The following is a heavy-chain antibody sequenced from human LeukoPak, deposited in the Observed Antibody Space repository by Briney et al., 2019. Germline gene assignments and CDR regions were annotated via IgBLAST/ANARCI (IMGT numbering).Heavy chain of an antibody. D-gene: IGHD6-13*01. CDR3: ARGGQQLTLDC. V-gene: IGHV3-74*01. J-gene: IGHJ4*02. CDR2: INSDGSST. CDR1: GFTFSSYW. Sequence: GGSLRLSCAASGFTFSSYWMHWVRQAPGKGLVWVSRINSDGSSTSYADSVKGRFTISRDNSKNSLYLQMSSLRAKDTAVYYCARGGQQLTLDCWGQGTLVTVSS.